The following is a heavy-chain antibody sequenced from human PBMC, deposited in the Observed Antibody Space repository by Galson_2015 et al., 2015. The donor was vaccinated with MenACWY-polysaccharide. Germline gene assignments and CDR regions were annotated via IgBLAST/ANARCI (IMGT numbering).Heavy chain of an antibody. CDR1: GYIFNNYW. Sequence: QSGAEVKKPGESLKISCKASGYIFNNYWIGWVRQMPDKGLEWMGRIFPDNSDPRYSPSFQGQVTVSVDKSTSTAYLHLSGLKASGAGVYQGARLRRLDGQVYCDFGGQASLLTVS. J-gene: IGHJ4*02. V-gene: IGHV5-51*03. D-gene: IGHD2-8*01. CDR2: IFPDNSDP. CDR3: ARLRRLDGQVYCDF.